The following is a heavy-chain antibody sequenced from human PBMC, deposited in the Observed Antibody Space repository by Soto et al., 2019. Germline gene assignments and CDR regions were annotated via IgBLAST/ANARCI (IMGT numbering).Heavy chain of an antibody. CDR3: IAYCSSGSCYNTYLDY. V-gene: IGHV3-23*01. CDR2: ISGSGGST. Sequence: PGGALRLSCAASGFTLSSYAMSWVRQAPGKGLEWVSAISGSGGSTYYADSVKGRFTISRDNSKNTLYLQMNSLKTEDTAVYYCIAYCSSGSCYNTYLDYWGQGTRVTVSS. CDR1: GFTLSSYA. D-gene: IGHD2-15*01. J-gene: IGHJ4*02.